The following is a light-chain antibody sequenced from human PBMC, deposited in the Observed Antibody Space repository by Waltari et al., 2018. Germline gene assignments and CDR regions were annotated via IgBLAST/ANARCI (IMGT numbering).Light chain of an antibody. V-gene: IGLV2-14*03. Sequence: QSALTQPASVSGSPGQSITISCTGTASDIGNYDHVSWYQPHPGKAPKLIIYDVPHRPSGVSDRFSGSKSGNTASLTISGLQAEDEADYYCKSFTNRLTYVFGSGTKVSV. J-gene: IGLJ1*01. CDR3: KSFTNRLTYV. CDR2: DVP. CDR1: ASDIGNYDH.